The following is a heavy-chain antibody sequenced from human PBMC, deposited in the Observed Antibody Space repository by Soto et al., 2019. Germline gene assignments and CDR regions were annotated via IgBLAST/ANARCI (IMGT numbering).Heavy chain of an antibody. CDR2: IYYSGRT. D-gene: IGHD2-21*02. CDR3: ARKRTTVVTQAYFDH. J-gene: IGHJ4*02. V-gene: IGHV4-39*01. CDR1: GESISSSSYY. Sequence: PSETLSLTCIVSGESISSSSYYWGWIRQPPGKGLEWIGSIYYSGRTYYNPSFKSRVTISIDTSKNQFSLKLSSVTATDTAVYYRARKRTTVVTQAYFDHWGQGALVTVSS.